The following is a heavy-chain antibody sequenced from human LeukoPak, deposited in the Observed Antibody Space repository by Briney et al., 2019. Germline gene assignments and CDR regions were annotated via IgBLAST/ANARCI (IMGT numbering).Heavy chain of an antibody. Sequence: GGSLRLSCVASGFXFSXXXXXWVXXAPXKXXEWVANIKQDGGEKYYVDSVKGRFTISRDNAQSSLFLQINSLSAEDTAVYYCARGATAAANIYDYWGQGTLVTVSS. V-gene: IGHV3-7*05. D-gene: IGHD6-13*01. J-gene: IGHJ4*02. CDR3: ARGATAAANIYDY. CDR1: GFXFSXXX. CDR2: IKQDGGEK.